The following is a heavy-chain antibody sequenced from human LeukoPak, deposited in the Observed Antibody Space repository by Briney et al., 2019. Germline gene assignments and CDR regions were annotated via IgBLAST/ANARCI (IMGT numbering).Heavy chain of an antibody. J-gene: IGHJ6*03. CDR1: GFTLSSYW. V-gene: IGHV3-7*03. D-gene: IGHD6-13*01. CDR3: AKSPQHAKQQLVKNYYYYYYMDV. Sequence: PGGSLRLSCAASGFTLSSYWMTWVRQAPGKGLEWVADIEEDGSEKYYVDSVKGRFTISRDNSKNTLYLQMNSLRAEDTAVYYCAKSPQHAKQQLVKNYYYYYYMDVWGKGTTVTVSS. CDR2: IEEDGSEK.